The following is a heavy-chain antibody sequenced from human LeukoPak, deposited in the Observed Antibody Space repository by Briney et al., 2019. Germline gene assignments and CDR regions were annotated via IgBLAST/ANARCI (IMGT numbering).Heavy chain of an antibody. Sequence: ASVKVSCKASGYTFTSYYMHWVRQAPGQGLEWMGIINPSGGSTSYAQKFQGRVTITADKSTSTAYMELSSLRSEDTAVYYCARDPLGYSSGWYEFAFDIWGQGTMVTVSS. D-gene: IGHD6-19*01. CDR3: ARDPLGYSSGWYEFAFDI. CDR2: INPSGGST. CDR1: GYTFTSYY. V-gene: IGHV1-46*01. J-gene: IGHJ3*02.